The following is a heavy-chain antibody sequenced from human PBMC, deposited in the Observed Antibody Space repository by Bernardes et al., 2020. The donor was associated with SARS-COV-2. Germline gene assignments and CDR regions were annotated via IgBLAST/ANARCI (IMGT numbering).Heavy chain of an antibody. J-gene: IGHJ4*02. CDR3: ARPNRDCSGGSCYSGPFGY. V-gene: IGHV4-39*01. Sequence: SETLSLTCTVSGGSISSSSYYWGWIRQPPGKGLEWIGSIYYSGSTYYNPSLKSRVTISVDTSKNQFSLKLSSVTAADTAVYYCARPNRDCSGGSCYSGPFGYWGQGTLVTVSS. CDR2: IYYSGST. D-gene: IGHD2-15*01. CDR1: GGSISSSSYY.